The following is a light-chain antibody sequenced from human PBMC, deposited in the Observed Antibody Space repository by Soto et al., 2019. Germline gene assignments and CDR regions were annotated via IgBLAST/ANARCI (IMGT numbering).Light chain of an antibody. CDR3: QQYGSSPIT. CDR2: GAS. Sequence: EIVLTQSPGTLSLSPGERATLSCRASQSVSNSLAWYQQKTGQAPRLLISGASSRATGIPDRFSGSGSETDFTLTISRLDPEDFALYYCQQYGSSPITFGQGTRVEIK. V-gene: IGKV3-20*01. J-gene: IGKJ5*01. CDR1: QSVSNS.